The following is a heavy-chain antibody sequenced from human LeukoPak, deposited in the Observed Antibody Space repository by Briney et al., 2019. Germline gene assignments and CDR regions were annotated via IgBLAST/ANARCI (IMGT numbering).Heavy chain of an antibody. D-gene: IGHD2-15*01. CDR1: GGSISSSSYY. CDR2: IYYSGST. J-gene: IGHJ2*01. Sequence: PSETLPLTCTVSGGSISSSSYYWGWIRQPPGKGLEWIGSIYYSGSTYYNPSLKSRVTISVDTSKNQFSLKLSSVTAADTAVYYCARPGYCSGNSCYTWYFDLWGRGTLVTVSS. V-gene: IGHV4-39*01. CDR3: ARPGYCSGNSCYTWYFDL.